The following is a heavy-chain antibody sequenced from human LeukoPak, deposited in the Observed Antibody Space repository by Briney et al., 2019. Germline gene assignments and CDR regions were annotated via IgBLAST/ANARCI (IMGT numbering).Heavy chain of an antibody. Sequence: PSETLSLTCAVYGGSFSGYYWSWIRQPPGKGLEWIGEINHSGSTNYNPSLKSRVTISVDTSKNQFSLKLSSVTAADTAVYYCARRAYYGSGSYLKPKKPGFDYWGQGTLVTVSS. CDR3: ARRAYYGSGSYLKPKKPGFDY. J-gene: IGHJ4*02. CDR2: INHSGST. V-gene: IGHV4-34*01. CDR1: GGSFSGYY. D-gene: IGHD3-10*01.